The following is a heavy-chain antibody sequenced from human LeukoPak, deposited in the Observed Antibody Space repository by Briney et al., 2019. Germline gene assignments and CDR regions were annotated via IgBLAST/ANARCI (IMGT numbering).Heavy chain of an antibody. CDR3: ARDTYYYDSSGSPGV. Sequence: GASVKVSCKASGYTFTGYYMHWVRQAPGQGLEWMGWINPNSGGTNYAQKFQGRVTMTRDTSISTAYMELSRLRSDDTAVYYCARDTYYYDSSGSPGVWGQGTLVTVSS. D-gene: IGHD3-22*01. J-gene: IGHJ4*02. CDR2: INPNSGGT. V-gene: IGHV1-2*02. CDR1: GYTFTGYY.